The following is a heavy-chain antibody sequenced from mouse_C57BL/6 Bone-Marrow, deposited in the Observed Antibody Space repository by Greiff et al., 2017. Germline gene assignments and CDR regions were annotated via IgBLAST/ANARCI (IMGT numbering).Heavy chain of an antibody. D-gene: IGHD2-1*01. Sequence: QVQLQQPGAELVKPGASVKLSCKASGYTFTSYWMHWVKQRPGQGLEWIGMIHPNSGSTNYNEKFKSKATLTVDKSSSTAYMQLSSLPSEDSAVYYCAREGGNYEGFAYWGQGTLVTVSA. CDR1: GYTFTSYW. V-gene: IGHV1-64*01. CDR2: IHPNSGST. CDR3: AREGGNYEGFAY. J-gene: IGHJ3*01.